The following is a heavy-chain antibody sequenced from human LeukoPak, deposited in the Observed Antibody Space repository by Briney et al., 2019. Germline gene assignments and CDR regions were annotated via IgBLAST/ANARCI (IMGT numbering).Heavy chain of an antibody. CDR3: ARADIVVVVAATSRYGMDV. Sequence: PSETLSLTCTVSGYSISSGYYWGWIRQPPGKGLEWIGSIYHSGSTYYNPSLKSRVTISVDTSKNQFSLKLSSVTAADTAVYYCARADIVVVVAATSRYGMDVWGQGTTVTVSS. J-gene: IGHJ6*02. CDR2: IYHSGST. CDR1: GYSISSGYY. D-gene: IGHD2-15*01. V-gene: IGHV4-38-2*02.